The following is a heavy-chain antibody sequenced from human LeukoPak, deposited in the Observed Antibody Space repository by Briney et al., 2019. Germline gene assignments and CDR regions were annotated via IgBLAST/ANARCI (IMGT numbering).Heavy chain of an antibody. CDR1: GFTFSNYG. D-gene: IGHD3-22*01. J-gene: IGHJ3*02. CDR3: AKFRGYDTSGYDPGDGVDI. V-gene: IGHV3-30*02. CDR2: LRYGGSSK. Sequence: GGSLRLSCAVSGFTFSNYGMNWVRQAPGKGLEWVAFLRYGGSSKYYADSVKGRLTISRDISKNTLFLHMDSLRDDDTAVYYCAKFRGYDTSGYDPGDGVDIRGEGRIV.